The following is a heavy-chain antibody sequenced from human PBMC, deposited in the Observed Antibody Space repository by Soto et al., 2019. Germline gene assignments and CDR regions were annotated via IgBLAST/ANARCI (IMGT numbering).Heavy chain of an antibody. CDR2: ISAYNGNT. CDR3: ARGEYDFWSGYSLYYYYGMDV. V-gene: IGHV1-18*04. J-gene: IGHJ6*02. Sequence: ASVKVSCKASGYTFTSYGISWARQAPGQGLEWMGWISAYNGNTNYAQKLQGRVTMTRDTSISTAYMELSRLRSDDTAVYYCARGEYDFWSGYSLYYYYGMDVWGQGTTVTVSS. CDR1: GYTFTSYG. D-gene: IGHD3-3*01.